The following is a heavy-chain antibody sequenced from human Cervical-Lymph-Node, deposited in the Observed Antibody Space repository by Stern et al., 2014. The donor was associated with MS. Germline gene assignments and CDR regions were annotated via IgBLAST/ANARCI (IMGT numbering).Heavy chain of an antibody. Sequence: QLVESGGGPVKPGESLRLSCDSSGFTFSHYSIHYVRQAPAKGLEWISSRCNNSTHTYYADSVEGRFTISRDSAKDSVSLHMVSRRAEDTAVYYCARARVGDYARSPHLDSWGQGTLVTVSS. CDR3: ARARVGDYARSPHLDS. V-gene: IGHV3-21*01. CDR1: GFTFSHYS. D-gene: IGHD4-17*01. CDR2: RCNNSTHT. J-gene: IGHJ4*02.